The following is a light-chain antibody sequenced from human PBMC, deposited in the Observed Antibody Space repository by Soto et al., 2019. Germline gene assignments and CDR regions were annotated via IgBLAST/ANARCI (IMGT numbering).Light chain of an antibody. CDR2: EVR. CDR3: SSYTTSTTQV. J-gene: IGLJ2*01. CDR1: SSDVGSYNY. Sequence: QSALTQPASVSGSPGQSITISCTGTSSDVGSYNYVSWYLQHPGKAPKLMIYEVRNRPSGVSDRFSGSKSGKTASLTIFGLQAEDEADYYCSSYTTSTTQVFGGGTKLTVL. V-gene: IGLV2-14*01.